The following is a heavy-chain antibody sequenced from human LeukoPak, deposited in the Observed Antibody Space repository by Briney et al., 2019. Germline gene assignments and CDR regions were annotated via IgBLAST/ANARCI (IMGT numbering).Heavy chain of an antibody. D-gene: IGHD2-15*01. V-gene: IGHV3-21*01. CDR1: GFTFSSYS. CDR2: ISSSSSYI. J-gene: IGHJ4*02. Sequence: PGGSLRLSCAASGFTFSSYSMNWVGQAPGKGLEWVSSISSSSSYIYYADSVKGRFTISRDNAKNSLYLQMNSLRAEDTAVYYCARRTVVAATRVIDYWGQGTLVTVSS. CDR3: ARRTVVAATRVIDY.